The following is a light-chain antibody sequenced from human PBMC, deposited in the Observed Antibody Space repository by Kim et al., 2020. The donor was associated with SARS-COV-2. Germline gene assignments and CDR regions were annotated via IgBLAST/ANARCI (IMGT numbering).Light chain of an antibody. Sequence: SVAQGERATLSCRASQSISSNLAWYQQKPDQSPRLVIFGASTRATGIPARFSGSGSGTEFTLTISSLQSEDFAVYYCQQYHNWPLTFGGGTKLEIK. V-gene: IGKV3D-15*01. J-gene: IGKJ4*01. CDR1: QSISSN. CDR2: GAS. CDR3: QQYHNWPLT.